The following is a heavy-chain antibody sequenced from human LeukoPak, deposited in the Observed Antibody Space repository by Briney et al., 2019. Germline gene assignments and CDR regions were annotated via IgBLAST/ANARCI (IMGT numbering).Heavy chain of an antibody. CDR3: ARDLFTLTTSRDY. J-gene: IGHJ4*02. CDR1: GFTFRYYW. V-gene: IGHV3-74*01. D-gene: IGHD4-11*01. CDR2: INSDGSNT. Sequence: PGGSLRLSCAGSGFTFRYYWMHWFRQAPGKGLVWVSRINSDGSNTNYADSVKGRFTISRDNAKNTLSPKMHTLRAEDTAVLYCARDLFTLTTSRDYWGQGTLVTVSS.